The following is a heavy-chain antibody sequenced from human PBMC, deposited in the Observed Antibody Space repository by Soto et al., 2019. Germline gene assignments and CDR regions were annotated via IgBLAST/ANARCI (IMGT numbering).Heavy chain of an antibody. CDR2: INSDGSST. CDR3: ARGRAAAATGGIDY. V-gene: IGHV3-74*01. Sequence: EVQLVESGGGLVQPWGSLRLSCAASGFTFSGYWMHWVRQAPGKVLVWVSLINSDGSSTRNADSVKGRLTISRDNAKNTLYLQMNSLRPVDTAVYYCARGRAAAATGGIDYWGKGTLVTVSS. CDR1: GFTFSGYW. D-gene: IGHD6-13*01. J-gene: IGHJ4*02.